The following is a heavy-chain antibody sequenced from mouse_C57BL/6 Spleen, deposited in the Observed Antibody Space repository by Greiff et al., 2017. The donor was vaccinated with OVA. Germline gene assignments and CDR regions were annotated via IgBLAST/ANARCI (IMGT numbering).Heavy chain of an antibody. D-gene: IGHD2-12*01. V-gene: IGHV1-59*01. CDR1: GYTFTSYW. CDR3: APYRTGAMDD. Sequence: QVQLQQPGAELVRPGTSVKLSCKASGYTFTSYWMHWVKQRPGQGLEWIGVIDPYDSYTNYNQKFKGKATLTVDTSSSTAYMQLSSLTSEDSAVYYCAPYRTGAMDDWGQGTSVTVSS. J-gene: IGHJ4*01. CDR2: IDPYDSYT.